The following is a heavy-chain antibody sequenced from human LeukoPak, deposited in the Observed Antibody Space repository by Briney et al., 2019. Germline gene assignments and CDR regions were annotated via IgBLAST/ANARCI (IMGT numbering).Heavy chain of an antibody. J-gene: IGHJ4*02. CDR1: GGTFTSYA. CDR2: IIPIFGAA. Sequence: SVKVSCKASGGTFTSYAISWVRQAPGQGLEWMGGIIPIFGAANYAQKFQGRVTITADKSTSTSYMELSSLRSEDTTVYYCARSSVVTAMVHLEYWGQGTLVTVSS. D-gene: IGHD2-21*02. V-gene: IGHV1-69*06. CDR3: ARSSVVTAMVHLEY.